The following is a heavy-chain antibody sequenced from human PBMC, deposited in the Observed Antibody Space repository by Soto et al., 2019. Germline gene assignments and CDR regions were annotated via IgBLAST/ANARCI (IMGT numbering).Heavy chain of an antibody. Sequence: GSLRLSCAASGFTFSSYSMNWVRQAPGKGLEWVSSISSSSSYIYYADSVKGRFTISRDNAKNSLYLQMNSLRAEDTAVYYCARGFHYYSDSSGYFDAFDIWGQGTMVTVSS. CDR1: GFTFSSYS. D-gene: IGHD3-22*01. V-gene: IGHV3-21*01. CDR3: ARGFHYYSDSSGYFDAFDI. CDR2: ISSSSSYI. J-gene: IGHJ3*02.